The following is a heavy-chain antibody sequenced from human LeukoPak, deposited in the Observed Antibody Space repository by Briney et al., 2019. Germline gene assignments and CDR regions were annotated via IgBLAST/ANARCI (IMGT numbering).Heavy chain of an antibody. CDR1: GFNFSDYG. CDR3: AKSRNFYYYFMEV. J-gene: IGHJ6*03. CDR2: ISGSDYT. Sequence: GGSLRLSCAASGFNFSDYGMIWVRQAPGKGLEWVSGISGSDYTDHADSVRGRFTISRDNSKNTLYLQMNSLRAEDTALYYCAKSRNFYYYFMEVSGRGTKVTISS. V-gene: IGHV3-23*01.